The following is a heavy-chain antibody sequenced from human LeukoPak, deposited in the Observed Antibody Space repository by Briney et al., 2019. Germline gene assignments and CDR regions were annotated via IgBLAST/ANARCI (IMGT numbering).Heavy chain of an antibody. D-gene: IGHD6-13*01. Sequence: GSLRLSCAASGITVSSSYMAWVRQAPGKGLEGVSVIYSGGGTYDADSVKGRFAISRDISKNTVYLQMSSLRVDDTAVYYCARMAAAGPFDNWGQGVLVSVSS. CDR1: GITVSSSY. V-gene: IGHV3-53*01. J-gene: IGHJ4*02. CDR2: IYSGGGT. CDR3: ARMAAAGPFDN.